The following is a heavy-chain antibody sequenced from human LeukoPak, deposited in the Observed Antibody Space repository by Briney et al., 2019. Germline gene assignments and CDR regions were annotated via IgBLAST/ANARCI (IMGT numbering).Heavy chain of an antibody. CDR1: GGSISSSSYY. CDR2: IYYSGIT. D-gene: IGHD3-22*01. Sequence: PSETLSLTCTVSGGSISSSSYYWGWIRQPPGKGLEWIGSIYYSGITYYNPSLKSRVTISVNTSKNQFSLKLSSVTAADTAVYFCARQRGYHYDSTTNRFSDLWGQGTRVTVSS. J-gene: IGHJ5*02. CDR3: ARQRGYHYDSTTNRFSDL. V-gene: IGHV4-39*01.